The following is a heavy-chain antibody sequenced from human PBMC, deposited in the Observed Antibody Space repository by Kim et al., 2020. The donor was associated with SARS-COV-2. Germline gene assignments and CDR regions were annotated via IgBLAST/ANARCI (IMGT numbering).Heavy chain of an antibody. D-gene: IGHD6-13*01. CDR3: ASFTGQQLVLGVLDY. CDR2: ISYDGSNK. V-gene: IGHV3-33*05. Sequence: GGSLRLSCAASGFTFSSYGMHWVRQAPGKGLEWVAVISYDGSNKYYADSVKGRFTISRDNSKNTLYLQMNSLRAEDTAVYYCASFTGQQLVLGVLDYWGQGTLVTVSS. CDR1: GFTFSSYG. J-gene: IGHJ4*02.